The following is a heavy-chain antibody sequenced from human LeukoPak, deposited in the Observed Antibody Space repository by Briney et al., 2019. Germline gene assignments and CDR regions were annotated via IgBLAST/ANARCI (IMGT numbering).Heavy chain of an antibody. Sequence: GGSLRLSCAASRFTFSSYAMNWVRQAPGKGLEWVSVIYSGGSTYYADSVKGRFTISRDNSKNTLYLQMNSLRAEDTAVYYCATLGGMNYAGYFDYWGQGTLVTVSS. CDR2: IYSGGST. J-gene: IGHJ4*02. CDR3: ATLGGMNYAGYFDY. CDR1: RFTFSSYA. D-gene: IGHD3-16*01. V-gene: IGHV3-53*01.